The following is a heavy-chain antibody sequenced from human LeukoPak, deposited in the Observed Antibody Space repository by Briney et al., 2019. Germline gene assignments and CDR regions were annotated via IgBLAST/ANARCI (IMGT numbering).Heavy chain of an antibody. D-gene: IGHD5-12*01. CDR2: IKQDGNEK. J-gene: IGHJ4*02. Sequence: PGGSLRLSCAASGFTFTNYSMNRVRQAPGKGLEWVANIKQDGNEKNYVDSVKGRFSISRDNAKNSLYLQMNSLRAEDTGLYFCASGMRRGNTGDDLSYWGQGSLVTVSS. CDR3: ASGMRRGNTGDDLSY. V-gene: IGHV3-7*01. CDR1: GFTFTNYS.